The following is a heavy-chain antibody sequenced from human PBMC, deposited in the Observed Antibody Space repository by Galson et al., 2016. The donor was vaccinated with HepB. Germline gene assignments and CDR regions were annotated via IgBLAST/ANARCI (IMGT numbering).Heavy chain of an antibody. D-gene: IGHD1-26*01. CDR2: IYPGDSDA. CDR1: GYSFTNNW. V-gene: IGHV5-51*01. Sequence: QSGAEVKKPGESVKMSCKGSGYSFTNNWIGWVRQMPGKGLEWMGSIYPGDSDAVYRPSLRGQFTLSADKSIDTAYLQWSSLNVSDTAIYYCTTRFSGSHGPMMRAFEIWGQGTRVTVSS. CDR3: TTRFSGSHGPMMRAFEI. J-gene: IGHJ3*02.